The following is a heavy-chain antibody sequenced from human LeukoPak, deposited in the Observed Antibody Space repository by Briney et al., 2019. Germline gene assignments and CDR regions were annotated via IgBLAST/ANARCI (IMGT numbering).Heavy chain of an antibody. CDR1: GFTFSSYA. CDR3: AKDPDPNYYDSSSYSGGDFDY. D-gene: IGHD3-22*01. J-gene: IGHJ4*02. Sequence: GGSLRLSCAASGFTFSSYAMSWVRQAPGKGLEWVSAISGSGGSTYYADSVKGRFTISRDNSKNTLYLQMNSLRAEDTAVYYCAKDPDPNYYDSSSYSGGDFDYWGQGTLVTVSS. CDR2: ISGSGGST. V-gene: IGHV3-23*01.